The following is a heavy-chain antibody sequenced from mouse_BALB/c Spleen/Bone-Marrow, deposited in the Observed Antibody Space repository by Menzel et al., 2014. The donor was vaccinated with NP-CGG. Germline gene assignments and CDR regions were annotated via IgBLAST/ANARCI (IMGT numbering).Heavy chain of an antibody. CDR1: GFTFSSFG. CDR3: ASSPYGYFDY. Sequence: VESGGGLVQPGVSRKLSCAASGFTFSSFGLHWVRQAPEKGLEWVAYISSSSSTIYYADTVKGRFTISRDNPKNTLFLQMTSLRSEDTAMYYCASSPYGYFDYWGQGTTLTVSS. J-gene: IGHJ2*01. V-gene: IGHV5-17*02. CDR2: ISSSSSTI. D-gene: IGHD1-1*01.